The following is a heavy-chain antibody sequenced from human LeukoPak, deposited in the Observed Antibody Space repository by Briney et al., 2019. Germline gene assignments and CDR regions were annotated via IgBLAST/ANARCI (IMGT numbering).Heavy chain of an antibody. CDR3: ARVLGYSSSWYVDY. V-gene: IGHV4-30-2*01. CDR1: GGSISSGGYS. CDR2: IYHSGST. J-gene: IGHJ4*02. D-gene: IGHD6-13*01. Sequence: SETLSLTCAVSGGSISSGGYSWSWIRQPPGKGLEWIGYIYHSGSTYYDPSLKSRVTISVDRSKNPFSLKLSSVTAADTAVYYCARVLGYSSSWYVDYWGQGTLVTVSS.